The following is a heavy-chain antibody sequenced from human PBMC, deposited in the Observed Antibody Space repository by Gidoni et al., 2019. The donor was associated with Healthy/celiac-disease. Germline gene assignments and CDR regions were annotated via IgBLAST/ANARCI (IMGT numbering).Heavy chain of an antibody. CDR2: IYSGGST. CDR3: ARGEWLASSFDY. D-gene: IGHD6-19*01. V-gene: IGHV3-53*01. CDR1: GFTVSSNY. J-gene: IGHJ4*02. Sequence: EVQLVESGGGLIQPGGSLRLSCAASGFTVSSNYMSGVRQAPGKGLEWVSVIYSGGSTYYADSVKGRFTISRDNSKNTLYLQMNSRRAEDTAVYYCARGEWLASSFDYWGQGTLVTVSS.